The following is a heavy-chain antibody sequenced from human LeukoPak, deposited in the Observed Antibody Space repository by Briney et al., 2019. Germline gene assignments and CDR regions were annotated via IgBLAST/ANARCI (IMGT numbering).Heavy chain of an antibody. CDR3: ASSWYWWFDP. V-gene: IGHV4-34*01. J-gene: IGHJ5*02. CDR2: INHSGST. D-gene: IGHD6-13*01. CDR1: GGSFSGYY. Sequence: SETLSLTCAVYGGSFSGYYWSWIRQPPGKGLEWIGEINHSGSTNYNPSLKSRVTISVDTSKNQFSLKLSSVTAADTAVYYCASSWYWWFDPWGQGTLVTVSS.